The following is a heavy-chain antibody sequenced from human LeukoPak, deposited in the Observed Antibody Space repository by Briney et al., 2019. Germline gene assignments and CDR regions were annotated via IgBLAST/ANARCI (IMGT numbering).Heavy chain of an antibody. D-gene: IGHD1/OR15-1a*01. CDR3: ARAAPGTPLGGYYYMGV. Sequence: ASVKVSCKASGYTFTTYGINWVRQAPGQGLEWMGWISAYNGNTNYAQNLRDRVTMTTDTATSTAYMELRSLRSDDTAVYYCARAAPGTPLGGYYYMGVWGKGTTVTVSS. CDR2: ISAYNGNT. V-gene: IGHV1-18*01. CDR1: GYTFTTYG. J-gene: IGHJ6*03.